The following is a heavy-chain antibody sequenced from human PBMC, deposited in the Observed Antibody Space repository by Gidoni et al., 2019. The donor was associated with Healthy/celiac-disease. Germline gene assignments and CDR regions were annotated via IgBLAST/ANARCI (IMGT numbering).Heavy chain of an antibody. J-gene: IGHJ2*01. CDR1: GHTFTSYY. D-gene: IGHD2-21*02. V-gene: IGHV1-46*01. Sequence: QVQLVQSGAEVKKPGASVKVSCKASGHTFTSYYMHWVRQAPGQGLEWMGIINPSGGSTSYAQKFQGRVTMTKDTSTSTVYMELSSLRSEDTAVYYCARDRGSPDGGNSEGYFDLWGRGTLVTVSS. CDR2: INPSGGST. CDR3: ARDRGSPDGGNSEGYFDL.